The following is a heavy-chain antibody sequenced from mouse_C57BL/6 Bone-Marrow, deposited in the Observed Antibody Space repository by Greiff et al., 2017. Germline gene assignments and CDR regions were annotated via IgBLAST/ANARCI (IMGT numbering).Heavy chain of an antibody. J-gene: IGHJ4*01. Sequence: QVQLQQPGAELVKPGASVKLSCKASGYTFTSYCVHWVNQRPGQGLEWLGEIDPSGSCTNYNEKFTGKATLTVDTSSRVASMPLSRLASEDSAVCYCASPDGYCSMDYWGQGTSVTVSS. CDR3: ASPDGYCSMDY. CDR2: IDPSGSCT. V-gene: IGHV1-50*01. CDR1: GYTFTSYC.